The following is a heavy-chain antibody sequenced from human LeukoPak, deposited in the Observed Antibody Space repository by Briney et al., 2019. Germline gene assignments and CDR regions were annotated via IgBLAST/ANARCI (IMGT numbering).Heavy chain of an antibody. J-gene: IGHJ4*02. Sequence: PGGSLRLSCAASGFTFDDYAMHWVRQAPGKGLEWVSGISWNSGSIGYADSVKGRFTISRDNAKNSLYLQMNSLRPEDTALYYCAKGGCSSISYYGGGSWGQGTLVTVSS. D-gene: IGHD2-2*01. CDR1: GFTFDDYA. CDR2: ISWNSGSI. CDR3: AKGGCSSISYYGGGS. V-gene: IGHV3-9*01.